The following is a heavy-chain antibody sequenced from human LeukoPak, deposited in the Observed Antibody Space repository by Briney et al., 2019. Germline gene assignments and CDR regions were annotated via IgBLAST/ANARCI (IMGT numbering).Heavy chain of an antibody. CDR2: IYSGGST. CDR3: ARVRGYDSRDLDY. J-gene: IGHJ4*02. V-gene: IGHV3-66*01. D-gene: IGHD5-12*01. CDR1: RFSFSAYP. Sequence: GGSLRLSCEASRFSFSAYPMGWVRRAPGKGLEWVSIIYSGGSTYYADSVRGRFTISRDNSKNTLYLLMNSLRVEDTAVYYCARVRGYDSRDLDYWGQGTLVTVSS.